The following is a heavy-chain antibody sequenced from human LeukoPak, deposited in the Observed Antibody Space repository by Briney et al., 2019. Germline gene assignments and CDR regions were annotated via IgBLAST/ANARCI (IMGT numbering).Heavy chain of an antibody. CDR1: GFYFITYW. CDR3: ARRRIVGSGWYDGAFDI. Sequence: GESLKISCQTSGFYFITYWIGWVRQVPGKGLGWMGIIYPHDSDTRYSPSFQCQVTFSVDKSMNSAYLQWGSLKASDTAMYYCARRRIVGSGWYDGAFDIWGPGPMVTVSS. J-gene: IGHJ3*02. CDR2: IYPHDSDT. V-gene: IGHV5-51*01. D-gene: IGHD6-19*01.